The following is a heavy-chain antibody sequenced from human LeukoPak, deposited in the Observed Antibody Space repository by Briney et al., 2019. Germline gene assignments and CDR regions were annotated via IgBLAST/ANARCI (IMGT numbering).Heavy chain of an antibody. CDR1: GGSFSGYY. V-gene: IGHV4-34*01. J-gene: IGHJ4*02. D-gene: IGHD3-22*01. CDR3: ARGPAYYYDSSGYY. CDR2: INHSGST. Sequence: SETLSLTCAVYGGSFSGYYWGWIRQPPGKGLEWIGEINHSGSTNYNPSLKSRVTISVDTTKSQFSLKLSSVTAADTAVYYCARGPAYYYDSSGYYWGQGTLVTVSS.